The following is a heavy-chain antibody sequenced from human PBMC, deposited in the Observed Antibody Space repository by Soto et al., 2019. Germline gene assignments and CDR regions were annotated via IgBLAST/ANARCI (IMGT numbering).Heavy chain of an antibody. CDR1: GGSISSGGYY. Sequence: PSETLSLTCTVSGGSISSGGYYWSWIRQHPGKGLEWIGYIYYGGSTYYNPSLKSRVTISVDTSKNQFSLKLSSVTAADTAVYYCARVGDDYVWGSYRYPRPYYFDYWGQGTLVTVSS. CDR2: IYYGGST. CDR3: ARVGDDYVWGSYRYPRPYYFDY. D-gene: IGHD3-16*02. V-gene: IGHV4-31*03. J-gene: IGHJ4*02.